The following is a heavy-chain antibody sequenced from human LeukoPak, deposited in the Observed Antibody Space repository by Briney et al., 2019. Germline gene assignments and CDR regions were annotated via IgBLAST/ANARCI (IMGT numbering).Heavy chain of an antibody. Sequence: AASVKVSCKASGGTFSSYAISWVRQAPGQGLEWMGRIIPIFGTANYAQKFQGRVTITTDESTSTAYMEMSSLTSEDTAVYYCARGYYYGSESYWHTKWFDPWGQGTLVTVSS. CDR2: IIPIFGTA. J-gene: IGHJ5*02. CDR1: GGTFSSYA. CDR3: ARGYYYGSESYWHTKWFDP. V-gene: IGHV1-69*05. D-gene: IGHD3-10*01.